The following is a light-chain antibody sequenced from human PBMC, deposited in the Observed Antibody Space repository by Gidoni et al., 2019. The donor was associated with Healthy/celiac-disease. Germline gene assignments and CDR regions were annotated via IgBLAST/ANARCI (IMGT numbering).Light chain of an antibody. CDR2: GAS. Sequence: DIVMTRSPATLSVSPGQRATLSCTASQSVSSNLDWYQQKPGQAPLLLIYGASTRATGIPDRFSGSGSGTEFTLNISSLQSEDFAVYYCLQYNHCPPVFGPGTKVDIK. J-gene: IGKJ3*01. CDR3: LQYNHCPPV. CDR1: QSVSSN. V-gene: IGKV3-15*01.